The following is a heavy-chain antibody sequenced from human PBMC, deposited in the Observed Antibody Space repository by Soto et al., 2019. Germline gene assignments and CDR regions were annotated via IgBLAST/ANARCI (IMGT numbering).Heavy chain of an antibody. CDR2: IDHSGSA. J-gene: IGHJ5*02. Sequence: SETLSLTCAVYGGSFSAYYWTWIRQPPGKGLEWIGEIDHSGSARYNSSLESRVTVSVDTSKNQFSLKLNSVTAADTAVYYCARAVSGYTGYDYNWFDPWGQGTLVTVSS. CDR3: ARAVSGYTGYDYNWFDP. D-gene: IGHD5-12*01. V-gene: IGHV4-34*01. CDR1: GGSFSAYY.